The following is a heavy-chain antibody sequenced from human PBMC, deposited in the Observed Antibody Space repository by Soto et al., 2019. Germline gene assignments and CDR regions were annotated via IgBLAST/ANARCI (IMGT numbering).Heavy chain of an antibody. V-gene: IGHV3-23*01. J-gene: IGHJ4*02. CDR1: GFTFSSYA. CDR2: ISGSGSST. CDR3: ASRSSGWYFDY. D-gene: IGHD6-19*01. Sequence: EVLLLESGGGLVQPGGSLRLSCAASGFTFSSYAMNWVRQAPGKGLEWVSVISGSGSSTYYADSVKGRFTISRDNSKNTLYLQMNSLRAEDTAVYYCASRSSGWYFDYWGQGTLVTVSS.